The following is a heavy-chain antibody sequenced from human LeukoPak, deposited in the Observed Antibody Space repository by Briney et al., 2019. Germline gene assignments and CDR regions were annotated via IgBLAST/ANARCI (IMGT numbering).Heavy chain of an antibody. CDR1: GFTFSTYA. CDR3: AGNKY. Sequence: GGSLRLSCAASGFTFSTYAMTWVRQAPGKGLEWVSSTSGSGRNTYYADSAKGRFTTSRDNSKNTVYLQMNSLRAEDTAVYYCAGNKYWGQGTLVTVSS. CDR2: TSGSGRNT. D-gene: IGHD1-14*01. V-gene: IGHV3-23*01. J-gene: IGHJ4*02.